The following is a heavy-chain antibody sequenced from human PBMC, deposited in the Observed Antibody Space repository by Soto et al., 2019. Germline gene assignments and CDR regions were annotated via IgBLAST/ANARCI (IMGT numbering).Heavy chain of an antibody. CDR1: GGSFSGYY. CDR3: AREGDTMVRGVIINYYYYMDV. Sequence: SETLSLTCAVYGGSFSGYYWSWIRQPPGKGLEWIGEINHSGSTNYNPSFKSRVTISVDTSKNQFSLKLSSVTAADTAVYYCAREGDTMVRGVIINYYYYMDVWGKGTTVTVSS. CDR2: INHSGST. V-gene: IGHV4-34*01. D-gene: IGHD3-10*01. J-gene: IGHJ6*03.